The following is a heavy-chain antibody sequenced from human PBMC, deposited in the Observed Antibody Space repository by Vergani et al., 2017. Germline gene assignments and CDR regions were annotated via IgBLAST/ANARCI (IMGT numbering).Heavy chain of an antibody. J-gene: IGHJ4*02. D-gene: IGHD5-12*01. CDR2: LSGSGLST. CDR1: GFTFSSYA. V-gene: IGHV3-23*04. CDR3: AKDVSYDPYGLDY. Sequence: EVQLVESGGGLVQPGGSLRLSCAASGFTFSSYAMSWVRQAPGKGLEWVSALSGSGLSTYYADSVKGRFTRSRDNSKNTLYLQMNSLRAGDTAVYYCAKDVSYDPYGLDYWGQGTLVTVSS.